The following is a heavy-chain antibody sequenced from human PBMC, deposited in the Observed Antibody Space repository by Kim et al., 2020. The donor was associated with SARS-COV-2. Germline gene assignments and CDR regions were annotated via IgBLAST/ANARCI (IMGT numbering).Heavy chain of an antibody. Sequence: DDADHGKGRFPISRDNAKITLYLQRTSMRAEDTAVYYCAKDLLSGGFDPWGQGTLVTVSS. V-gene: IGHV3-23*01. J-gene: IGHJ5*02. CDR3: AKDLLSGGFDP. D-gene: IGHD3-10*01.